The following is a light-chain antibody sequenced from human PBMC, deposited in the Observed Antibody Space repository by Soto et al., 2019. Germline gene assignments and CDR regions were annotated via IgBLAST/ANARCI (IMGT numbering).Light chain of an antibody. V-gene: IGLV3-21*02. CDR1: NIAIKS. CDR2: DDC. Sequence: SYELTQAPSVSVSPGQTARITCGGNNIAIKSVHWYQQKPGQPPVLVVYDDCDRPSGIPERFSGSHSGNTATLTITRVEDGDEADDHCQVWDSSSDHRVVFGGGTKLTVL. CDR3: QVWDSSSDHRVV. J-gene: IGLJ2*01.